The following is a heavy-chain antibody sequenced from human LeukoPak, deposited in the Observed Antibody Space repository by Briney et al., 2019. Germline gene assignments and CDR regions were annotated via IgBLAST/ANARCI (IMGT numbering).Heavy chain of an antibody. V-gene: IGHV3-23*01. CDR2: ISPSGGRT. D-gene: IGHD3-22*01. J-gene: IGHJ4*02. Sequence: GGSLRLSCAASGFTFSSYAMSWVRQAPGKGLEWVSFISPSGGRTANADSVEGRFTISRDNTRNTLYLQMNSLRDEDTGVYYCAIMHGYYDGSGIWVQWGQGTLVTVSS. CDR1: GFTFSSYA. CDR3: AIMHGYYDGSGIWVQ.